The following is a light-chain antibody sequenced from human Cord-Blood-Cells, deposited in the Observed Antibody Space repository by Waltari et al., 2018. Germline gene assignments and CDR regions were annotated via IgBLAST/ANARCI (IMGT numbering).Light chain of an antibody. Sequence: SYVLTPPPSGAVAPGKTARMTCGGNNIGSKSVHWYQQKPGQAPVLVVYDDSDRPSGIPERFSGSNSGNTATLTISRVEAGDEADYYCQVWDSSSDHWVFGGGTKLTVL. CDR3: QVWDSSSDHWV. J-gene: IGLJ3*02. CDR1: NIGSKS. V-gene: IGLV3-21*03. CDR2: DDS.